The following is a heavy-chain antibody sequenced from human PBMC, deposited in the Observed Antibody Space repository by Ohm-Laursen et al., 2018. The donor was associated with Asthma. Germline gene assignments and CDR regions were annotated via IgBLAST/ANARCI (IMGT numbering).Heavy chain of an antibody. CDR2: INSVFRTT. Sequence: SVKVSCKSSGGTFSNYVIGWVRQAPGQGLEWMGGINSVFRTTDYAQKFQGGVTITADESTATVYMELSSLRSDDTALYYCGRKQGSCIVNTCYSLDFWGQGTPVTVSS. D-gene: IGHD2-15*01. V-gene: IGHV1-69*13. J-gene: IGHJ4*02. CDR1: GGTFSNYV. CDR3: GRKQGSCIVNTCYSLDF.